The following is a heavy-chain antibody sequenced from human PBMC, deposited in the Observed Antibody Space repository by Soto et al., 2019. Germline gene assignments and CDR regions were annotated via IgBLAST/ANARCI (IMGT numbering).Heavy chain of an antibody. J-gene: IGHJ6*02. D-gene: IGHD6-6*01. Sequence: AGGSLRRSFAAPGVTFRGSAIPWGRPGSGKRLEGVGRIKSKNKNFATAYAASVKGRFTISRDDSKNTAYLQMNSLKTEDTAVYYCTRDIAARFLYYYYGMDVWGQGTTVTVSS. V-gene: IGHV3-73*01. CDR2: IKSKNKNFAT. CDR3: TRDIAARFLYYYYGMDV. CDR1: GVTFRGSA.